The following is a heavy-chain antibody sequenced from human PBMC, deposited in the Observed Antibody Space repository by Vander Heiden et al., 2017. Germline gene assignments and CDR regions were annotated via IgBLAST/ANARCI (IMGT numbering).Heavy chain of an antibody. CDR2: ISSSGSTI. D-gene: IGHD3-3*01. CDR1: GFTFIAYS. J-gene: IGHJ3*02. V-gene: IGHV3-11*01. Sequence: QVQLVESGGGLVKPGGSLRLSCAASGFTFIAYSMSWIRQAPGKGLEWVSYISSSGSTIYYADSVKGRFTISRDNAKNSLYLQMNSLRAEDTAVYYCARAVTIFGVVTHDAFDIWGQGTMVTVSS. CDR3: ARAVTIFGVVTHDAFDI.